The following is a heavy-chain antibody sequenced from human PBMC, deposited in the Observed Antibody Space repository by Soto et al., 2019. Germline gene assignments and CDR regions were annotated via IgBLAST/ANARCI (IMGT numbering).Heavy chain of an antibody. CDR2: ISGSGDST. Sequence: GGSLRXSCAASGFTFISYAMSWVRQAPGKGLEWVSVISGSGDSTYYADSVRGRFTISRDNSKNTLYLQMNSLRAEDTAVYYCAKDRDGAAAGPTKFYGMDVWGQGTTVTVSS. D-gene: IGHD6-13*01. V-gene: IGHV3-23*01. CDR1: GFTFISYA. J-gene: IGHJ6*02. CDR3: AKDRDGAAAGPTKFYGMDV.